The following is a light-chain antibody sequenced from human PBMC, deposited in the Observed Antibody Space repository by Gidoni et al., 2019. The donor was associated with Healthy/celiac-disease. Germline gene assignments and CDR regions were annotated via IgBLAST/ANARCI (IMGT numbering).Light chain of an antibody. J-gene: IGLJ3*02. Sequence: QSALTQPASVSGSPGQSITISCTGTSSDVGSYNLVSWYQQQPGKAPKLMIYEGSKRPSGVSNRFSGSKSGNTASLTISGLQAEDEADYYCCSYAGTEGVFGGGTKLTVL. CDR1: SSDVGSYNL. V-gene: IGLV2-23*01. CDR2: EGS. CDR3: CSYAGTEGV.